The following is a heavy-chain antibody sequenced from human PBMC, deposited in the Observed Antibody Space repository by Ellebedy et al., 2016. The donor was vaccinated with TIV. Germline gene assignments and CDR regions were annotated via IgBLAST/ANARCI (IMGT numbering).Heavy chain of an antibody. D-gene: IGHD3-16*02. Sequence: MPSETLSLTCTVSGGSISSYYWSWIRQPPGKGLEWIGYIYYSGSTSYNPSLESRVTMSVDTSKNQFSLKLSSVTAADTAVYYCARDHYDYVWGSYRYFDYWGQGTLVTVSS. CDR2: IYYSGST. CDR3: ARDHYDYVWGSYRYFDY. V-gene: IGHV4-59*12. CDR1: GGSISSYY. J-gene: IGHJ4*02.